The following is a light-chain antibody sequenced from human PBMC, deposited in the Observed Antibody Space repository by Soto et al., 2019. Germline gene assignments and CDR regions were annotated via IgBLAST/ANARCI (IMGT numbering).Light chain of an antibody. CDR2: SAS. J-gene: IGKJ1*01. CDR1: QSISRR. Sequence: DIQMTQSPSSLSASVGDRVSITCRASQSISRRLNWYQHKPGKAPKLLIFSASILQSGAPSRFSGSGSGTDFTLTISTLQPDDFATYYCQQSYGAPPTFGQGTKVDIK. V-gene: IGKV1-39*01. CDR3: QQSYGAPPT.